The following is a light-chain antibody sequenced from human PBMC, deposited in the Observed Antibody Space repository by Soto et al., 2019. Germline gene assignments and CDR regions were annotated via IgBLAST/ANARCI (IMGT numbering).Light chain of an antibody. CDR3: QQYKSYSPRT. J-gene: IGKJ1*01. V-gene: IGKV1-17*01. Sequence: IQLTQSPSSLSASVGDRVTISCRASQGIGNDLAWYQQKPGKAPRLLIFAASNLQSGVPSRFSGSGSGTEFTLTISSLQPDDSATYYCQQYKSYSPRTFGQGTKVDIK. CDR1: QGIGND. CDR2: AAS.